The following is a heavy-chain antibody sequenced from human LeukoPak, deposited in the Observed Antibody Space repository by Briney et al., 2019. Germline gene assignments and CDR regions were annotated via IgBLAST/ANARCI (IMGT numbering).Heavy chain of an antibody. J-gene: IGHJ6*03. D-gene: IGHD2-15*01. V-gene: IGHV1-8*01. CDR3: ARPTGRPSNYYSMDV. Sequence: ASVKVSCKASGHTFTSFDLNWVRQAPGQGLEWVGWINPNNGNADYAQRFQGRVTMTRDTAISTVYMELSSLTYEDTAVYYCARPTGRPSNYYSMDVWGKGTTVTVSS. CDR1: GHTFTSFD. CDR2: INPNNGNA.